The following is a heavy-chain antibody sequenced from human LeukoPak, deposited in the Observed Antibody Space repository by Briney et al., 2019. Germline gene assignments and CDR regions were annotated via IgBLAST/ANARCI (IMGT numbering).Heavy chain of an antibody. D-gene: IGHD1-26*01. CDR2: ISGGGST. Sequence: PGGSLRLSCAASGFTFSSYAMSWVRQAPGKGLEWVPAISGGGSTYYADSVKGRFTISRDNSKNTLYLQMNSLRAEDTAVYYCAKVVVGAPLYYGMDVWGQGTTVTASS. V-gene: IGHV3-23*01. J-gene: IGHJ6*02. CDR1: GFTFSSYA. CDR3: AKVVVGAPLYYGMDV.